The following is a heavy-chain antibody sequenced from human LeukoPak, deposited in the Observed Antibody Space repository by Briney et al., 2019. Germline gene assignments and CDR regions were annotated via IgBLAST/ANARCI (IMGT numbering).Heavy chain of an antibody. CDR1: GGSISSSSYY. Sequence: SETLSLTCTVSGGSISSSSYYWGWIRQPPGKGLEWIGSIYYSGSTYYNPSLKSRVTISVDTSENQFSLKLTSVTAADTAVYYCARDSLGIWYFDLWGRGTLVTVSS. D-gene: IGHD7-27*01. V-gene: IGHV4-39*07. CDR2: IYYSGST. CDR3: ARDSLGIWYFDL. J-gene: IGHJ2*01.